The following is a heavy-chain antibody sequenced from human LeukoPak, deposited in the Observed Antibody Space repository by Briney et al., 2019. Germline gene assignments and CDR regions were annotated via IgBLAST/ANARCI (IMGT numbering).Heavy chain of an antibody. CDR2: IYYSGST. V-gene: IGHV4-31*03. Sequence: SETLSLTCTVSGGSISSGGYYWSWIRQHPGKGLEWIGYIYYSGSTYYNPSLKSRVTISVDTPKNQFSLKLSSVTAADTAVYYCARDMAAAGIGEFVYWGQGTLVTVSS. D-gene: IGHD6-13*01. CDR3: ARDMAAAGIGEFVY. J-gene: IGHJ4*02. CDR1: GGSISSGGYY.